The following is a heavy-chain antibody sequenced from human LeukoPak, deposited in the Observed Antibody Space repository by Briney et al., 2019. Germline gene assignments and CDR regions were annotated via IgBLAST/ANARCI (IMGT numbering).Heavy chain of an antibody. V-gene: IGHV3-66*01. Sequence: GGSLRLSCAASGFTVSSNYMSWVRQAPGKGLEWVSVNYSGGSTYYADSVKGRFTISRDNSKNTLYLQMNSLRAEDTAVYYCARDRSNHAFDIWGQGTMVTVSS. CDR2: NYSGGST. CDR1: GFTVSSNY. J-gene: IGHJ3*02. D-gene: IGHD1-14*01. CDR3: ARDRSNHAFDI.